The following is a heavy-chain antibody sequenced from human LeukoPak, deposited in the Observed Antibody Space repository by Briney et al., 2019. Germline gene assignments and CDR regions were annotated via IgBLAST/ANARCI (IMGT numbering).Heavy chain of an antibody. CDR1: GGSISSYY. D-gene: IGHD3-22*01. CDR2: IYYSGST. CDR3: ARGLNGGSSGYYYDY. J-gene: IGHJ4*02. V-gene: IGHV4-59*01. Sequence: IPSETLSLTCTVSGGSISSYYWSWIRQPPGKGLEWLGYIYYSGSTNHNPSLKSRVTISVDTSKNQFSLKLSSVTAADTAVYYCARGLNGGSSGYYYDYWGQGTLVTVSS.